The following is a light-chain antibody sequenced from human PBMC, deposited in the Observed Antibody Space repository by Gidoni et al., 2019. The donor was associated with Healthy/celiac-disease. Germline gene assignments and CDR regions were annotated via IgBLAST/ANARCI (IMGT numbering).Light chain of an antibody. J-gene: IGLJ2*01. CDR1: SLRSYY. V-gene: IGLV3-19*01. CDR3: NSRDSSGNHVV. Sequence: SSELTQDPAVSVALGQTVRITCQGDSLRSYYASWYQQKPGQAPVLVIYGTNNRPSGIPDRFSGSSSGHTASLTITGAQAEDEADYYCNSRDSSGNHVVFGGGTKLTVL. CDR2: GTN.